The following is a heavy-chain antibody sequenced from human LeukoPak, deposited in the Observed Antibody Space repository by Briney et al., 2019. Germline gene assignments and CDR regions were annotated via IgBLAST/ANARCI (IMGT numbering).Heavy chain of an antibody. CDR2: IYYSGTT. CDR1: GGSISSGSYY. CDR3: ARRRYYDSSGPPEY. J-gene: IGHJ4*02. V-gene: IGHV4-39*07. Sequence: SETLSLTCPVSGGSISSGSYYWGWIRQPPGKGLEWIGSIYYSGTTYYNPSLKSRVTISVDTSKSQFSLKLSSVTAADTAVYYCARRRYYDSSGPPEYWGQGTLVTVSS. D-gene: IGHD3-22*01.